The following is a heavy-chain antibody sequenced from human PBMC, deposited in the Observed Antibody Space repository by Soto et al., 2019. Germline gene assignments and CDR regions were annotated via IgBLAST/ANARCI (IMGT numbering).Heavy chain of an antibody. V-gene: IGHV3-23*01. CDR3: AKDLGTMIVLAAFDI. Sequence: PGGSLRLSCAASGFTFSSYAMSWVRQAPGKGLEWVSAISGSGGSTYYADSVKGRFTISRDNSKNTLYVEMNSLRAEDTAVYYCAKDLGTMIVLAAFDIWGQGTMVTVSS. D-gene: IGHD3-22*01. J-gene: IGHJ3*02. CDR2: ISGSGGST. CDR1: GFTFSSYA.